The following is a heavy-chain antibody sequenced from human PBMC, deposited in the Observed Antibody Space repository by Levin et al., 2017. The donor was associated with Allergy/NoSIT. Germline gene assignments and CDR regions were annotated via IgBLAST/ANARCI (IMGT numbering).Heavy chain of an antibody. CDR1: GFTFSSYA. CDR3: ARGSAPRITMVRGVMVGDAFDS. CDR2: ISYDGSNK. J-gene: IGHJ3*02. V-gene: IGHV3-30-3*01. D-gene: IGHD3-10*01. Sequence: PGGSLRLSCAASGFTFSSYAMHWVRQAPGKGLEWVAVISYDGSNKYYADSVKGRFTISRDNSKNTLYLQMNSLRAEDTAVYYCARGSAPRITMVRGVMVGDAFDSWGQGTMVTVSS.